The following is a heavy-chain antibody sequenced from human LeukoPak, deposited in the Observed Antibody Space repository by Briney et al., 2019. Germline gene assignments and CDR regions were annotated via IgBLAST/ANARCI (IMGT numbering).Heavy chain of an antibody. Sequence: SVKVSCKTSGGTFNNSAISWVRQAPGQGLEWLGGIMPLFGTAGYAQKFQGRVTVTKDESTRTVYLELTSLTSDDTAVYYCARDVHGDYGSGWFDPWGQGTLVSVSS. CDR1: GGTFNNSA. V-gene: IGHV1-69*05. CDR3: ARDVHGDYGSGWFDP. J-gene: IGHJ5*02. D-gene: IGHD4-17*01. CDR2: IMPLFGTA.